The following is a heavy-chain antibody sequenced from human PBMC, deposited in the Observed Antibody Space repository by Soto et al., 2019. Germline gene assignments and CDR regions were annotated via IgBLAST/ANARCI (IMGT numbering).Heavy chain of an antibody. CDR1: GGSFGGYY. J-gene: IGHJ2*01. CDR2: INHSGIT. Sequence: QVQLQQWGAGLLKPSETLSLTCAVYGGSFGGYYWNWIRQPPGKGLEWIGEINHSGITNYNPSLKGRVTISVDASKNQLSLKLSSVTAADTAVYFCTRRVVPAAMGLWGRGTPVTVSS. V-gene: IGHV4-34*01. D-gene: IGHD2-2*01. CDR3: TRRVVPAAMGL.